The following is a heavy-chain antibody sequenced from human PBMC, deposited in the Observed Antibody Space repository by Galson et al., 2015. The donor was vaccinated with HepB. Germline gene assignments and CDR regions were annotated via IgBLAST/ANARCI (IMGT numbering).Heavy chain of an antibody. CDR2: TYYRSKRYN. J-gene: IGHJ5*02. CDR1: GDSVSSNSAA. CDR3: ARGSGSYSRGSWFDP. V-gene: IGHV6-1*01. Sequence: CAISGDSVSSNSAAWNWIRQSPSRGLEWLGRTYYRSKRYNDYAVSVKSRITINPDTSKNQFSLQLNSVTPEDTAVYYCARGSGSYSRGSWFDPWGQGTLVTVSS. D-gene: IGHD1-26*01.